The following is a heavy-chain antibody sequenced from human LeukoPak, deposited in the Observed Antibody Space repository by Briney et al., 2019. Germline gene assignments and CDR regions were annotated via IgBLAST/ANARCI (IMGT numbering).Heavy chain of an antibody. CDR3: ARGTPYCSSASCYNY. CDR1: GYTFSSFD. V-gene: IGHV1-8*01. J-gene: IGHJ4*02. D-gene: IGHD2-2*02. Sequence: ASVKVSCKASGYTFSSFDVNWVRQAPGQGLEWMGWMNPNSGNKGYAQKFQGRVTMTRDTSISTAYMQLSSLRSEDTAVYYCARGTPYCSSASCYNYWGQGTLVTVSS. CDR2: MNPNSGNK.